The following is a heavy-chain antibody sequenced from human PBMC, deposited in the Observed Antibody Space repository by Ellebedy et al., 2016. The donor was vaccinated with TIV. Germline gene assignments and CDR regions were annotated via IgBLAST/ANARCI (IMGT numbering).Heavy chain of an antibody. CDR1: GFIFSSYD. CDR2: ISGSGATT. Sequence: GGSLRLSXAASGFIFSSYDMSWVRQAPGKGLEWVSGISGSGATTYYADSVKGRFTISRDSSNNTLYLQMKSLRVDDTAVYFCAVRGYDFRTGFYAFDYWGQGTVVTVSS. CDR3: AVRGYDFRTGFYAFDY. D-gene: IGHD3-3*01. V-gene: IGHV3-23*01. J-gene: IGHJ4*02.